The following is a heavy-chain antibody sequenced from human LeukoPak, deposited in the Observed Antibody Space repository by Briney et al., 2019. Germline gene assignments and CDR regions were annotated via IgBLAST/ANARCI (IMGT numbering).Heavy chain of an antibody. D-gene: IGHD5-24*01. J-gene: IGHJ4*02. Sequence: PGGSLRLSCAASGFTFSSCAMSWVRQAPGKGLEWVSGISGSGSGGSTYYADSVKGRFTISRDNSKNTLYLQMHSLRADDTALYYCAKSGYNRFDYWGQGTLVTVSS. V-gene: IGHV3-23*01. CDR1: GFTFSSCA. CDR2: ISGSGSGGST. CDR3: AKSGYNRFDY.